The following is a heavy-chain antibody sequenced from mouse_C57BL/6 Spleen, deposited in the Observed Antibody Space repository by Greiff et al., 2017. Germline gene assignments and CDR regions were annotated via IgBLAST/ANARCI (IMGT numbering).Heavy chain of an antibody. Sequence: VQLQQSGPVLVKPGASVKMSCKASGYTFTDYYMNWVKQSHGKSLEWIGVINPYNGGTSYNQKFKGKATLTVDKSSSTAYMELNSLTSEDSAVYYCARQRYGYYFDYWGQGTTLTVSS. D-gene: IGHD2-10*02. CDR1: GYTFTDYY. CDR2: INPYNGGT. CDR3: ARQRYGYYFDY. J-gene: IGHJ2*01. V-gene: IGHV1-19*01.